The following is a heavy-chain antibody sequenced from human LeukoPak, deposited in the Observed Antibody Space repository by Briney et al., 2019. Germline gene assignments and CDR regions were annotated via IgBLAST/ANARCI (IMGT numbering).Heavy chain of an antibody. CDR2: IIPIFGTA. Sequence: GASVKVSCKASGGTFSSYAISWVRQAPGQGLEWMGRIIPIFGTANYAQKFQGRVTITTDESTSTAYMELSSLRSEDTAVYYCARDANYAAGDDYWGQGTLVTVSS. CDR3: ARDANYAAGDDY. V-gene: IGHV1-69*05. D-gene: IGHD4/OR15-4a*01. CDR1: GGTFSSYA. J-gene: IGHJ4*02.